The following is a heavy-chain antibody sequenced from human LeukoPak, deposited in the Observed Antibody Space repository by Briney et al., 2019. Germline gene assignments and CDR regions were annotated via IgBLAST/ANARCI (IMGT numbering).Heavy chain of an antibody. V-gene: IGHV4-39*01. CDR1: GGPISSSSYS. Sequence: PSETLSLTCTVSGGPISSSSYSWGWIRQPPGKGLEWIGSIYYSGSTYYHPSLKSRVTISVDTSKNQFSLKLSSVTAADTAVYYCARLVVSSWYHEVLLGRDYWGQGTLVIVSS. J-gene: IGHJ4*02. D-gene: IGHD6-13*01. CDR3: ARLVVSSWYHEVLLGRDY. CDR2: IYYSGST.